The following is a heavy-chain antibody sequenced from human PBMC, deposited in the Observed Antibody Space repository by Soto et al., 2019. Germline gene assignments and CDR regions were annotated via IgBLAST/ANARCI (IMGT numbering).Heavy chain of an antibody. V-gene: IGHV3-30*03. CDR1: GFIFSSYG. J-gene: IGHJ1*01. CDR2: ISNDGINK. Sequence: GGSLRLSCAGSGFIFSSYGIHWFRQAPGKGLEWVAAISNDGINKNYAESVKGRFSISRDNSKNTLYLQMDSLRAEDTAVYFCAREEHIVVVTAIPAEYFQHWGQGTLVTVSS. CDR3: AREEHIVVVTAIPAEYFQH. D-gene: IGHD2-21*02.